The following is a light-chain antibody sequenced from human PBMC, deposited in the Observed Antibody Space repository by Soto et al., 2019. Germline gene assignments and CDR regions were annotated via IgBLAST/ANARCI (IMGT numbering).Light chain of an antibody. CDR1: QTIGYY. V-gene: IGKV1-39*01. J-gene: IGKJ5*01. CDR2: AAS. CDR3: QQSYSLPRT. Sequence: DIQMAQSPSSLAASVGDRVTITCRASQTIGYYLNWYQQRPGKAPKVLMYAASKLQSGVPSRFSGRGSGTDFILIINSLQPEDFATYFCQQSYSLPRTFGQGTRLEIK.